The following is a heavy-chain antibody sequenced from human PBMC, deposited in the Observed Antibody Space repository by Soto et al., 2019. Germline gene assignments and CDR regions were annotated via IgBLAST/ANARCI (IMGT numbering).Heavy chain of an antibody. J-gene: IGHJ6*02. Sequence: QVHLLESGGGVVLPGRSLRLSCAAPGFAFSVYAMHWVRQAPGKGLEWVSLISYDGSDKYYADSVKGRFTISRDNSKSTLYLQMSSLRADDTAVYICARDRGRTDYYAMDVWGQGTTVTVSS. CDR2: ISYDGSDK. CDR1: GFAFSVYA. D-gene: IGHD1-1*01. V-gene: IGHV3-30-3*01. CDR3: ARDRGRTDYYAMDV.